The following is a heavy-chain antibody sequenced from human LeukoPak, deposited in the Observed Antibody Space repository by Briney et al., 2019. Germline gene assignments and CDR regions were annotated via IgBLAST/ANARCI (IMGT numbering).Heavy chain of an antibody. V-gene: IGHV4-39*02. Sequence: PSETLSLTCTVSGGSISSSSYYWGWIRQPPGKGLEWIGSIYYSGSTYYNPSLKSRVTISVDTSKNQFSLKLSSVTAADTAVYYCAREWPDYGGNNYWGQGTLVTVSS. CDR3: AREWPDYGGNNY. D-gene: IGHD4-23*01. J-gene: IGHJ4*02. CDR1: GGSISSSSYY. CDR2: IYYSGST.